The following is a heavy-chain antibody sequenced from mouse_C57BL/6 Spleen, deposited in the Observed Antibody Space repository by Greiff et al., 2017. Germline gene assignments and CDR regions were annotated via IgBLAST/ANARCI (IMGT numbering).Heavy chain of an antibody. D-gene: IGHD1-1*01. J-gene: IGHJ2*01. Sequence: VKLQESGAELVKPGASVKISCKASGYAFSSYWMNWVKQRPGKGLEWIGQIYPGDGDTNYNGKFKGKATLTADKSSSTAYMQLSSLTSEDSAVYFCAGMLYYYGSSLDYWGQGTTLTVSS. CDR3: AGMLYYYGSSLDY. CDR2: IYPGDGDT. V-gene: IGHV1-80*01. CDR1: GYAFSSYW.